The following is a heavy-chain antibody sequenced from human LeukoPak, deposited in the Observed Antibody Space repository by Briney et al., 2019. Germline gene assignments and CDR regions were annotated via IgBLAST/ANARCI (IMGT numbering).Heavy chain of an antibody. CDR2: IYYSGST. V-gene: IGHV4-39*01. J-gene: IGHJ4*02. D-gene: IGHD3-3*01. CDR1: AGSISSSSYY. Sequence: SETMSLTCTVSAGSISSSSYYWGWIRQPPGKGLERFGSIYYSGSTYYNPSLKSRVTISVDTSKNQFSLKLSSVTAADTAVYYCASGGATYYDFWSGYPRVFDFDYWGQGTLVTVSS. CDR3: ASGGATYYDFWSGYPRVFDFDY.